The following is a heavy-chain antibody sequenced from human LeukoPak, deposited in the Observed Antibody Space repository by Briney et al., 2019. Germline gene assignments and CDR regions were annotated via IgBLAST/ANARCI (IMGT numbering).Heavy chain of an antibody. V-gene: IGHV4-4*02. CDR2: IYHSGST. D-gene: IGHD3-22*01. CDR3: ASPSSGSSRGYFQH. J-gene: IGHJ1*01. CDR1: GGSISSSNW. Sequence: KPSGTLSLTCAVSGGSISSSNWWSWVRQPPGKGLEWIGEIYHSGSTNYNPSLKSRVTISVDKSKNQFSLKLSSVTAADTAVYYCASPSSGSSRGYFQHWGQGTLVTVSS.